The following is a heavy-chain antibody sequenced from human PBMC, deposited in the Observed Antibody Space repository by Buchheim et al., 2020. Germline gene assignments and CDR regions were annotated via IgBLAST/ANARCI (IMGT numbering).Heavy chain of an antibody. D-gene: IGHD6-19*01. CDR2: INPRGVTT. CDR1: GYTFSSYY. CDR3: ARDQSSGWYSY. Sequence: QVQLVQSGAEVKKPGASVKVSCKASGYTFSSYYMHWVRQAPGQGLEWMGLINPRGVTTSNAQKFQGRVAMTRDTATRTVYMELSSLRSEDTAVYYCARDQSSGWYSYWGQGTL. J-gene: IGHJ4*02. V-gene: IGHV1-46*01.